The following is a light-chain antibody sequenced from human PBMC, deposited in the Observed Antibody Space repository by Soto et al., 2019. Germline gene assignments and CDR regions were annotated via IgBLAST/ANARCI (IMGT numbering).Light chain of an antibody. Sequence: QSALTQPPSASGSPGQSVTISCTGTKNDIGVYDFVSWYQHHPGKAPRLIIYEVVQRPSGVPDRFSGSKSGNTASLTVSGLQAADEADYFCESYAGSNTYVFGSGTKVTV. J-gene: IGLJ1*01. V-gene: IGLV2-8*01. CDR2: EVV. CDR1: KNDIGVYDF. CDR3: ESYAGSNTYV.